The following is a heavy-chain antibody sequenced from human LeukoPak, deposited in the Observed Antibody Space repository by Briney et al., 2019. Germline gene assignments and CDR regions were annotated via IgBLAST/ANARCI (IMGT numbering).Heavy chain of an antibody. CDR3: ARDPSYYYDSSGYTNWFDA. CDR2: IIPIFGIA. J-gene: IGHJ5*02. V-gene: IGHV1-69*04. D-gene: IGHD3-22*01. Sequence: GASVKVSCKASGGTFSSYAISWVRPAPGQGLEWMGRIIPIFGIANYAQKFQGRVTITADKSTSTAYMELSSLRSEDTAVYYCARDPSYYYDSSGYTNWFDAWGQGTLVTVS. CDR1: GGTFSSYA.